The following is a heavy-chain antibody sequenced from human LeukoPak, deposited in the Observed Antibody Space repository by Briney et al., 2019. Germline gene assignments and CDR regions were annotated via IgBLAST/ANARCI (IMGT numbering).Heavy chain of an antibody. D-gene: IGHD6-13*01. Sequence: SETLSLTCTVYGGSFSGSFSDYYWSWIRQPPGKGLEWIGSIYYRGSTYYNPSLKSRVTISVDTSKNQFSLKLSSVTAADTAVYYCARKGAAAGLDYWGQGTLVTVSS. V-gene: IGHV4-39*07. CDR2: IYYRGST. J-gene: IGHJ4*02. CDR3: ARKGAAAGLDY. CDR1: GGSFSGSFSDYY.